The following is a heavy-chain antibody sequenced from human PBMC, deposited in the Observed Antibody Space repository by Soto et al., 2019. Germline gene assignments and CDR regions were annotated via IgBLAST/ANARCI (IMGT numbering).Heavy chain of an antibody. CDR3: AQSWSSSYIDY. D-gene: IGHD6-13*01. CDR2: IYWYDDK. Sequence: QITLKESGPTLVKPTQTLTLTCTFSGFSLSTSGVGLGWIRQPPGKALEWLALIYWYDDKRYSPSLKSRLTIPKDTSKNQVVLTMTNMDPVDTATYYCAQSWSSSYIDYWGQGTLVTVSS. J-gene: IGHJ4*02. CDR1: GFSLSTSGVG. V-gene: IGHV2-5*01.